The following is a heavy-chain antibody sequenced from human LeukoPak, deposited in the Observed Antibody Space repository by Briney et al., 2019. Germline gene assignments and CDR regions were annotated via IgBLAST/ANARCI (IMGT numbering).Heavy chain of an antibody. V-gene: IGHV1-18*01. D-gene: IGHD1-26*01. Sequence: GASVKVSCKASGYTFISYGITWVRQAPGQGLEWMGWISPYTTKTNYAQSLQGRVTMTTDTSTSTAYMELRSLRSDDTAVYYCAREGGVGPTAPPDYYSYQMDVWGKETTVTVSS. CDR3: AREGGVGPTAPPDYYSYQMDV. CDR1: GYTFISYG. CDR2: ISPYTTKT. J-gene: IGHJ6*03.